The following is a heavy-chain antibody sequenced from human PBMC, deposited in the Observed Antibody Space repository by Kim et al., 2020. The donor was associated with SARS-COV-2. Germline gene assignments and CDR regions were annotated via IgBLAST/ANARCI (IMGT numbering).Heavy chain of an antibody. Sequence: GGSLRLSCAASGFTFSSYDMHWVRQATGKGLEWVSAIGTAGDTYYPGSVKGRFTISRENAKNSLYLQMNSLRAGDTAVYYCARFGAAAGPGYYGMDVWGQGTTVTVSS. V-gene: IGHV3-13*04. CDR3: ARFGAAAGPGYYGMDV. CDR1: GFTFSSYD. D-gene: IGHD6-13*01. J-gene: IGHJ6*02. CDR2: IGTAGDT.